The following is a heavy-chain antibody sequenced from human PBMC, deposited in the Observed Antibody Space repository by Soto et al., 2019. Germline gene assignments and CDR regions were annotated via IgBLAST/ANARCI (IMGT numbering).Heavy chain of an antibody. Sequence: GSLRLSCAASGFTVSSNYMSWVRRAPGKGLEWVSVIYSGGSTYYADSVKGRFTISRDNSKNTLYLQMNSLRAEDTAVYYCARSQGVTGHDAFDIWGQGTMVTVSS. V-gene: IGHV3-53*01. CDR2: IYSGGST. CDR3: ARSQGVTGHDAFDI. CDR1: GFTVSSNY. D-gene: IGHD2-21*02. J-gene: IGHJ3*02.